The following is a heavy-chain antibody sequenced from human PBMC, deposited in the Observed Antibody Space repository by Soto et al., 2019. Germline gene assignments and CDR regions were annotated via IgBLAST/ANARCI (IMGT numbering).Heavy chain of an antibody. Sequence: QLQLQESGPGLVKPAETLSLKCAVSGGSVSSGNYFWGWIRQPPGKGLEWIGNIYYNGDTYYSPSLKSRVTMSVDTAQNQFSLRLTSVTAADTAVYYCARRLIDIWNKGHAFDFWGQGTLVTVSS. D-gene: IGHD1-20*01. CDR1: GGSVSSGNYF. J-gene: IGHJ3*01. CDR2: IYYNGDT. CDR3: ARRLIDIWNKGHAFDF. V-gene: IGHV4-39*01.